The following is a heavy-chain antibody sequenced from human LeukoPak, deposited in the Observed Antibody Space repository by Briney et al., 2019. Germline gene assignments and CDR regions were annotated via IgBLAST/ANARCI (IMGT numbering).Heavy chain of an antibody. CDR3: AGAAAGPFDY. D-gene: IGHD6-13*01. CDR2: IYYSGST. V-gene: IGHV4-59*01. J-gene: IGHJ4*02. CDR1: GGSISSYY. Sequence: PSETLSLTCTVSGGSISSYYWSWIRQPPGKGLEWIGYIYYSGSTNYNPSLKSRVTISVDTSKNQFSLKLSSVTAADTAVYYCAGAAAGPFDYWGQGTLVTVSS.